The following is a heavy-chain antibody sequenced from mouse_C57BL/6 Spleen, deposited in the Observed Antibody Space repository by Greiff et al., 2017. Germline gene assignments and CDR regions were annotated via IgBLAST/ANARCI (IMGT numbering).Heavy chain of an antibody. CDR2: IYPRSGNT. CDR3: ARRIGGHYFDY. J-gene: IGHJ2*01. V-gene: IGHV1-81*01. CDR1: GHTFTSYG. D-gene: IGHD2-14*01. Sequence: QVQLQQSGAELARPGASVKLSCKASGHTFTSYGISWVKQRTGQGLEWIGEIYPRSGNTYYNEKFKGKATLTADKSSSTAYMQLRSLTSEDAAVXFSARRIGGHYFDYWGQGTTLTVSS.